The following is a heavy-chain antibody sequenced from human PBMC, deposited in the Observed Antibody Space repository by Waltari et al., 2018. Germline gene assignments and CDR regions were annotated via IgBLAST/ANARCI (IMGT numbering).Heavy chain of an antibody. D-gene: IGHD3-10*01. Sequence: QLQLQESGPGLVKPSETLSLTCTVSGGSISSSSYYWGWIRQPPGKGLEWIGSIYYSGSTYYNPSLKSRVTISVDTSKNQFSLKLSSVTAADTAVYYCAGPWPSRVGYYFDYWGQGTLVTVSS. J-gene: IGHJ4*02. V-gene: IGHV4-39*01. CDR3: AGPWPSRVGYYFDY. CDR2: IYYSGST. CDR1: GGSISSSSYY.